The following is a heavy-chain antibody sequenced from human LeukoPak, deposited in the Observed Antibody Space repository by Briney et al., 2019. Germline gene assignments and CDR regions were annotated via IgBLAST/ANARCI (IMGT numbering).Heavy chain of an antibody. CDR2: IYYNGNT. CDR1: DGSINSYY. CDR3: ARGRSNYYGMDF. V-gene: IGHV4-59*01. J-gene: IGHJ6*02. Sequence: SETLSLTCSVSDGSINSYYWNWIRRPPGKGLEWIGYIYYNGNTNYNPSLKSRVTMSVDTSKNLFSLKVSSVTAADTAVYYCARGRSNYYGMDFWGQGTTVTVSS. D-gene: IGHD1-26*01.